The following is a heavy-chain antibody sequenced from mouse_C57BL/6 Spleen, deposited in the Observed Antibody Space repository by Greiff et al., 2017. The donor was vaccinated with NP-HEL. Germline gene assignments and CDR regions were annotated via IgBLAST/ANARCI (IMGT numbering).Heavy chain of an antibody. V-gene: IGHV1-5*01. CDR1: GYTFTSYW. D-gene: IGHD1-1*01. Sequence: DVQLQESGTVLARPGASVKMSCKTSGYTFTSYWMHWVKQRPGQGLEWIGAINPGNSNTSYNQKFKGKATLTAVTSASTAYMELSSLTNEDSAVYYCTRNYYGSSYGDYWGQGTSVTVSS. J-gene: IGHJ4*01. CDR3: TRNYYGSSYGDY. CDR2: INPGNSNT.